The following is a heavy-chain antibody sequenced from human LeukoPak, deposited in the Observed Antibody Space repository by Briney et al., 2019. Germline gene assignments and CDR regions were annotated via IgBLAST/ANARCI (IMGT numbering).Heavy chain of an antibody. J-gene: IGHJ2*01. CDR1: GFTFSSYG. V-gene: IGHV3-30*03. Sequence: GGSLRLSCAASGFTFSSYGMHWVRQAPGKGLEWVAVISYDGSNKYYADSVKGRFTISRDNSLNTLHLQMNSLRTEDTAVYYCARDSSEYGSGSPYWYFDLWGRGTLVTVSS. CDR2: ISYDGSNK. D-gene: IGHD3-10*01. CDR3: ARDSSEYGSGSPYWYFDL.